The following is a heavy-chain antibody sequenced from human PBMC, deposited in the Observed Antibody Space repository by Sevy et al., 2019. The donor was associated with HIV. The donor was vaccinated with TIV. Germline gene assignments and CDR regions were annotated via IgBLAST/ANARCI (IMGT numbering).Heavy chain of an antibody. CDR1: GFTFRSFD. Sequence: GGSLRLSCAASGFTFRSFDMHWVRQAPGKGPEWVALIYYDGRSKYYADSVKGRFTISRDNSDNTLYLQMNNLGAEDTAVYYCARDLGSGWLPPDYWGQGTLVTVSS. CDR2: IYYDGRSK. CDR3: ARDLGSGWLPPDY. V-gene: IGHV3-33*01. D-gene: IGHD6-19*01. J-gene: IGHJ4*02.